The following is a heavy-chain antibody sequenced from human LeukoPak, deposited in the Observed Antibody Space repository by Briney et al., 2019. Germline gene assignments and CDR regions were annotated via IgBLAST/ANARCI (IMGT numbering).Heavy chain of an antibody. D-gene: IGHD6-19*01. Sequence: GSLRLSCAASGFTFSSYAMSWVRRAPGKGLEWVSGISGSGGTTYYADSVRGRFTISRDSSRNTLYLQMNSLRAEDTAVYYCAKAAGSRGWYHLDYWGQGTLVTVSS. CDR3: AKAAGSRGWYHLDY. V-gene: IGHV3-23*01. CDR2: ISGSGGTT. CDR1: GFTFSSYA. J-gene: IGHJ4*02.